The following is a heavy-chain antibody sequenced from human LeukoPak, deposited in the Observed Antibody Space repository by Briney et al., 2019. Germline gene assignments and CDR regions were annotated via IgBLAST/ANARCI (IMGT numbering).Heavy chain of an antibody. CDR3: ATEPGYCSGGRCYGGWFDP. CDR2: INHSGST. V-gene: IGHV4-34*01. Sequence: PSETLSLTCAVYGGSFSSYYWSWIRQAPGKGLEWIGEINHSGSTNYNPSLKSRVTISVDTSKNQFSLKLNSVTAADTAVYYCATEPGYCSGGRCYGGWFDPWGQGTLVTVSS. D-gene: IGHD2-15*01. CDR1: GGSFSSYY. J-gene: IGHJ5*02.